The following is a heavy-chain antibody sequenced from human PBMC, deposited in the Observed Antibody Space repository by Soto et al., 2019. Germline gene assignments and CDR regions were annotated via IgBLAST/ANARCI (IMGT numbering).Heavy chain of an antibody. V-gene: IGHV1-18*01. CDR1: GYAFTTYG. D-gene: IGHD4-17*01. Sequence: QVQLMQSGAELTKPGASVKIPCETSGYAFTTYGLSWVRQAPGQGLEWMGWIVADSGNTSNAQKFQGRVTMYRYTSTNTAYMELRSLTSADSALYYCARVAGSGSVSRRFDFWGQGTLVSVSS. CDR3: ARVAGSGSVSRRFDF. CDR2: IVADSGNT. J-gene: IGHJ4*02.